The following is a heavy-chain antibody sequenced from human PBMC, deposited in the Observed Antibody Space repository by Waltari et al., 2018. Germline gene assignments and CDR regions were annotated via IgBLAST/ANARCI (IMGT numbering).Heavy chain of an antibody. D-gene: IGHD5-12*01. J-gene: IGHJ5*02. CDR1: GGSFSGYY. CDR3: ARESTITNWFDP. CDR2: INHSGST. V-gene: IGHV4-34*01. Sequence: QVQLQQWGAGLLKPSETLSLTRAVYGGSFSGYYWSWIRQPPGKGLEGIGEINHSGSTHYNPSLKSRVTISVDTSKNQFSLKLSSVTAADTAVYYCARESTITNWFDPWGQGTLVTVSS.